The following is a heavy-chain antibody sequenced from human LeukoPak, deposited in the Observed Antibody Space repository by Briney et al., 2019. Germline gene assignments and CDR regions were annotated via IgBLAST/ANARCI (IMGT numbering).Heavy chain of an antibody. D-gene: IGHD3-9*01. CDR2: ISSSGSTI. V-gene: IGHV3-48*03. CDR3: ARTSFYDILTGYYNGVAFDI. Sequence: PGGSLRLSCAASGFTFSSYEMNWVRQAPGKGLEWVSYISSSGSTIYYADSVKGRFTISRDNSKNTLYLQMNSLRAEDTAVYYCARTSFYDILTGYYNGVAFDIWGQGTMVTVSS. J-gene: IGHJ3*02. CDR1: GFTFSSYE.